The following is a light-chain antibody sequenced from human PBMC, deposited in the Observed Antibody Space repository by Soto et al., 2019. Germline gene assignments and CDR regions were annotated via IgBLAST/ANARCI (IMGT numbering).Light chain of an antibody. J-gene: IGKJ1*01. CDR1: QRVLYSSNNKNY. CDR2: WAA. CDR3: QQYYRPWT. Sequence: DIVMTQSPDSLAVSLGERATINCKSSQRVLYSSNNKNYLAWYQQKPGQPPKLLIYWAATRESGVPDRFSGSGSGTDFTLTISSLQAEDVAVYYCQQYYRPWTFGQGTKVEIK. V-gene: IGKV4-1*01.